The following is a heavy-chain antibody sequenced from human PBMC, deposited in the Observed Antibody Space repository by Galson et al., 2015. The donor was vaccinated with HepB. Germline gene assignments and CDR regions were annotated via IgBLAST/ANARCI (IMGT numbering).Heavy chain of an antibody. Sequence: QSGAEVKKPGESLRISCKGSGYSFTSYWISWVRQMPGKGLEWMGRIDPSDSYTNYSPSFQGHVTISADKSISTAYLQWSSLKASDTAMYYCARHYSAVAGTGEPYYFDYWGQGTLATVSS. CDR1: GYSFTSYW. J-gene: IGHJ4*02. V-gene: IGHV5-10-1*01. D-gene: IGHD6-19*01. CDR3: ARHYSAVAGTGEPYYFDY. CDR2: IDPSDSYT.